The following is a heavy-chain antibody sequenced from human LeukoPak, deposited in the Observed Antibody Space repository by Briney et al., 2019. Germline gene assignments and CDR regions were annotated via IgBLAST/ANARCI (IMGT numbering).Heavy chain of an antibody. D-gene: IGHD3-22*01. Sequence: SETLSLTCAVYGGSFSGYYWSWIRQPPGKGLEWIGGINHSGSTNYNPSLKSRVTISVDTSKNQFSLKLSSVTAADTAVYYCARGPLYYYDSSGYYYYYYMDVWGKGTTVTVSS. CDR2: INHSGST. J-gene: IGHJ6*03. V-gene: IGHV4-34*01. CDR1: GGSFSGYY. CDR3: ARGPLYYYDSSGYYYYYYMDV.